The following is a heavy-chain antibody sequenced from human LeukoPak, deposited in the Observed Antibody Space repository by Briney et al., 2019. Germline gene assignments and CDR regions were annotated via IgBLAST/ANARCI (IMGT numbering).Heavy chain of an antibody. CDR2: INHSGST. Sequence: SETLSLTCAVYGESFNNYYWTWIRQSPGKGLEWIGEINHSGSTNYNPSLKSRVTISVDTSKNQFSLKLSSVTAADTAVYYCARLRFLEWLPHPFDYWGQGTLVTVSS. D-gene: IGHD3-3*01. CDR1: GESFNNYY. V-gene: IGHV4-34*01. CDR3: ARLRFLEWLPHPFDY. J-gene: IGHJ4*02.